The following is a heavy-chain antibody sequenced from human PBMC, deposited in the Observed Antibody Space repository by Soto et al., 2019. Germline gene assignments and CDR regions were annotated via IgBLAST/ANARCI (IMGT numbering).Heavy chain of an antibody. J-gene: IGHJ4*02. CDR1: GYTFSNYA. Sequence: QVKLVQSGAEEKKPGASVKVSCKSSGYTFSNYAIHWVRQAPGQRLEWMGWISAGNGITKYSQNFQGRVTITRDTSASTAYMELSSLGSEDTAVYYCARDEGDSSGWYWVYWGQGTLVTVSS. V-gene: IGHV1-3*05. D-gene: IGHD6-19*01. CDR2: ISAGNGIT. CDR3: ARDEGDSSGWYWVY.